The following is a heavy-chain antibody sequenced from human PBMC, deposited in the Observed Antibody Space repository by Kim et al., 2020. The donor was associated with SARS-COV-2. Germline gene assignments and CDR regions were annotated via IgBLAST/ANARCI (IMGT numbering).Heavy chain of an antibody. D-gene: IGHD6-25*01. J-gene: IGHJ4*02. CDR2: INQDGREK. CDR1: GFTLSSYW. CDR3: VGGPAADY. Sequence: GGSLRLSCAASGFTLSSYWVTWVRQGPEKGLEWVANINQDGREKYYIDSVRGRFTISRDNAKNSLYLQMNSLRDEDRAVYYCVGGPAADYWGQGTLVTVS. V-gene: IGHV3-7*01.